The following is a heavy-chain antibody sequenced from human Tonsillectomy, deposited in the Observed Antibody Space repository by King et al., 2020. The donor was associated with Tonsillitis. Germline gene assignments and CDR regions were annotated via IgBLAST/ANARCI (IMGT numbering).Heavy chain of an antibody. CDR2: INSDESST. CDR3: ARAPNWGHSYGLGYFDY. Sequence: VQLVESGGGLVQPGGSLRLSCAASGFTFSDYWMHWVRQDPGKGLVWVSRINSDESSTTYADSVKGRFTISRDNAKEMLYLQMNSLGAEDTAVYYCARAPNWGHSYGLGYFDYWGQGTLVTVSS. CDR1: GFTFSDYW. V-gene: IGHV3-74*01. J-gene: IGHJ4*02. D-gene: IGHD5-18*01.